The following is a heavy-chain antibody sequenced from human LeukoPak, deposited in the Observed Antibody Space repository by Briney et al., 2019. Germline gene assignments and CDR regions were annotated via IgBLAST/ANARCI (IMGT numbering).Heavy chain of an antibody. CDR2: AYYSGHT. CDR3: ARHPFATPFDY. CDR1: GGSISDNY. J-gene: IGHJ4*02. D-gene: IGHD2-15*01. Sequence: SENLSLTCTVSGGSISDNYWSWIRQPPGKGLEWIGYAYYSGHTNYNSSLKSRVTMSLDTSKSQFSLRLSSVTAADTAVYFCARHPFATPFDYWGPGTLVTVSS. V-gene: IGHV4-59*08.